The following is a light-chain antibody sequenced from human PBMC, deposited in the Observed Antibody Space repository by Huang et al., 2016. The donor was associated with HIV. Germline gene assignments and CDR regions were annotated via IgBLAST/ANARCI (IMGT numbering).Light chain of an antibody. CDR3: MQALQTPRT. CDR1: QSLLHSNGYNY. CDR2: LSS. V-gene: IGKV2-28*01. Sequence: DIVMTQSPLSLPVTPGEPASISCSSSQSLLHSNGYNYLDWYLQKPGQSPQLVIYLSSNRATGVPDRCSGSGSGTHFTLKISRVEAEDVGVYYCMQALQTPRTFGQGTQLEIK. J-gene: IGKJ5*01.